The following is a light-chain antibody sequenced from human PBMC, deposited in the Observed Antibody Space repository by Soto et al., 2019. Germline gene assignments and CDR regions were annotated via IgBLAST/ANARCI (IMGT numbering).Light chain of an antibody. CDR3: QQYHSWPHT. CDR2: GAF. CDR1: QSVTTN. Sequence: ETVLTQSPATLSVSPGERATFSCKASQSVTTNLAWYQQKPGQVPRLLIYGAFTRATGIPARFSGSGSGTEFTLRISSLQSEDFAIYHCQQYHSWPHTFGQGTKLEIK. V-gene: IGKV3-15*01. J-gene: IGKJ2*01.